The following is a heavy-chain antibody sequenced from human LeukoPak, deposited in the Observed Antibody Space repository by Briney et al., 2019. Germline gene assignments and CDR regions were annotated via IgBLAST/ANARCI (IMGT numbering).Heavy chain of an antibody. CDR1: NVSVSSYY. Sequence: PSETLSLTCTISNVSVSSYYWNWIRQSPEKGLEWIGYISNRGSTTYNPSLRSRVTISVDMGKNQVSLKMRSVTAADTAMYYCARRGWFGSYTWFDPWGQGTPVAVSS. CDR3: ARRGWFGSYTWFDP. V-gene: IGHV4-59*08. D-gene: IGHD3-10*01. J-gene: IGHJ5*02. CDR2: ISNRGST.